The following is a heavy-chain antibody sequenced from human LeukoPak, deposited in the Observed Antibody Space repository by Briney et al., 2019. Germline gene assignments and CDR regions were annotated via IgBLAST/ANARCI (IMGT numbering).Heavy chain of an antibody. CDR3: ARAAPYGGNEGVDY. Sequence: SVKVSCKASGGTFSSYAISWVRQAPGQGLEWMGGIIPIFGTADYAQKFQGRVTITADESTSTAYMELSSLRSEDTAVYYCARAAPYGGNEGVDYWGQGTLVTVFS. CDR1: GGTFSSYA. V-gene: IGHV1-69*13. J-gene: IGHJ4*02. D-gene: IGHD4-23*01. CDR2: IIPIFGTA.